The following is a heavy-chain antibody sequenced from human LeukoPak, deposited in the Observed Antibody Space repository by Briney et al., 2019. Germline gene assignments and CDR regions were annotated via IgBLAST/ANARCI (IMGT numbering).Heavy chain of an antibody. Sequence: GGSLRLSCAASGFTFSSYSMNWVRPAPGKGLECVSTISSSSSYIYYADSVKGRFTISRENAKNSLYLQMNSLRAEDTAVYYCARDSGGYVYFDYWGQGTLVTVSS. CDR1: GFTFSSYS. V-gene: IGHV3-21*01. CDR3: ARDSGGYVYFDY. J-gene: IGHJ4*02. D-gene: IGHD5-12*01. CDR2: ISSSSSYI.